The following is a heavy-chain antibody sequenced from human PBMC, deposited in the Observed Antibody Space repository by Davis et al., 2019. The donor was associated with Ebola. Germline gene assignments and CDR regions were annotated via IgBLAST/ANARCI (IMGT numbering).Heavy chain of an antibody. CDR3: AREWPILRGQHNWFDP. V-gene: IGHV3-74*01. J-gene: IGHJ5*02. Sequence: PGGSLRLSCAASGFTFSSYWMHWVRQAPGKGLVWVSRINSDGSSTSYADSVKGRFTISRDNAKNTLYLQMNSLRAEDTAVYYCAREWPILRGQHNWFDPWGQGTLVTVSS. CDR2: INSDGSST. CDR1: GFTFSSYW. D-gene: IGHD2-15*01.